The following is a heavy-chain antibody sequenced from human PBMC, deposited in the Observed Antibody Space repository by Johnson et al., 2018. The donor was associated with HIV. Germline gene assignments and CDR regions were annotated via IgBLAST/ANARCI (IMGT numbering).Heavy chain of an antibody. V-gene: IGHV3-66*01. Sequence: VQLVESGGGLVQPGRALRLSCAASGFTFDDYAMHWVRQAPGKGLEWVSVIYSGGSTYYADSVKGRFTISRDNSKNTLYLQMNSLRAEDTAVYYCARESDILTVYPNAFDIWGQGTMVTVSS. D-gene: IGHD3-9*01. CDR1: GFTFDDYA. CDR2: IYSGGST. CDR3: ARESDILTVYPNAFDI. J-gene: IGHJ3*02.